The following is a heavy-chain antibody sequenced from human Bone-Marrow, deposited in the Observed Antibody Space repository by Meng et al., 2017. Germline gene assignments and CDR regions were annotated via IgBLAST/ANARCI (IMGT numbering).Heavy chain of an antibody. CDR2: MNPNSGNT. D-gene: IGHD5-18*01. CDR3: ARRRIQSTNWFDP. CDR1: GYTFTSYD. Sequence: QVWLVQSGAKVKKPGASVKVSCKASGYTFTSYDINWVRQATGQGLEWMGWMNPNSGNTGYAQKFQGRVTMTRNTSISTAYMELSSLRSEDTAVYYCARRRIQSTNWFDPWGQGTLVTVSS. J-gene: IGHJ5*02. V-gene: IGHV1-8*01.